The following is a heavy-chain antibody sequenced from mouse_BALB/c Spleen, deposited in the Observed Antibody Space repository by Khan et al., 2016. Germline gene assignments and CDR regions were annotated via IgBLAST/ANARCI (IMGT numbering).Heavy chain of an antibody. CDR1: GYTFTSYW. CDR2: IYPGDGDT. V-gene: IGHV1-87*01. D-gene: IGHD2-4*01. J-gene: IGHJ2*01. Sequence: QVQLQQPGAELARPGASVKLSCKASGYTFTSYWMQWVKQRPGQGLEWIRAIYPGDGDTRYTQKFKGQATLTEDKSSITAYMQLIGLASEDSAVYYCARGNSYYDCDYWGQGTTLTVSS. CDR3: ARGNSYYDCDY.